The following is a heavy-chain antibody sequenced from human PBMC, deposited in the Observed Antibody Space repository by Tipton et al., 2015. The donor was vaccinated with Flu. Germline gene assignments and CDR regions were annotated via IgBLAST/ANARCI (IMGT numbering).Heavy chain of an antibody. Sequence: TLSLTCTVSGGSISSGGYYWSWIRQHPGKGLEWIGYIYYSGSTYYNPSLKSRVTISVDTSKNQFSLKLSSVTAADTAVYYCARGGATGEDYFDSWGQGTLVTVSS. CDR2: IYYSGST. J-gene: IGHJ4*02. CDR1: GGSISSGGYY. V-gene: IGHV4-31*03. D-gene: IGHD5-12*01. CDR3: ARGGATGEDYFDS.